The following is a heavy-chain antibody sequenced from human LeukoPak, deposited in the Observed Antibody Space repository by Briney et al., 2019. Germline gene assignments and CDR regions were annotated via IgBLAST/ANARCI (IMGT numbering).Heavy chain of an antibody. J-gene: IGHJ4*02. CDR1: GFTFSGYW. D-gene: IGHD2-8*02. V-gene: IGHV3-74*01. Sequence: GGSLRLSCAASGFTFSGYWMHWVRQAPGKGLLWVSGISSDGTDTNYADSVKGRFTISRDNAKNTLYLQMNSLRADDTAVYYCVGDILVMGYWGQGTPVTVSS. CDR2: ISSDGTDT. CDR3: VGDILVMGY.